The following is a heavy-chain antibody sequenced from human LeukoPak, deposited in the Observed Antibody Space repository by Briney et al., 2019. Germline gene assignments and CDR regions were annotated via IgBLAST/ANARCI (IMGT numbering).Heavy chain of an antibody. CDR2: ISYDGSNK. Sequence: GRSLRLSCAASGFTFSSYGMHWVRQAPGKGLEWVAVISYDGSNKYYADSVKGRFTISRDNSKNTLYLQMNSLRAEDTAVYYCAKDDSYGYWYFDYWGQGTLVTVSS. CDR3: AKDDSYGYWYFDY. CDR1: GFTFSSYG. V-gene: IGHV3-30*18. J-gene: IGHJ4*02. D-gene: IGHD5-18*01.